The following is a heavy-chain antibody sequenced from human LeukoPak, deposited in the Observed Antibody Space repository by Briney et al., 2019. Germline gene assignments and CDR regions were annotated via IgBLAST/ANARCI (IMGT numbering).Heavy chain of an antibody. Sequence: ASVKVSCKASGYTFTSYYVHWVRQAPGQGLEWMGIINPSGGSTSYAQKFQGRVTMTRDTSTSTVCMKLSSLRSEDTAVYYCARDVLGMDVWGQGTTVTVSS. CDR2: INPSGGST. V-gene: IGHV1-46*01. CDR3: ARDVLGMDV. J-gene: IGHJ6*02. CDR1: GYTFTSYY.